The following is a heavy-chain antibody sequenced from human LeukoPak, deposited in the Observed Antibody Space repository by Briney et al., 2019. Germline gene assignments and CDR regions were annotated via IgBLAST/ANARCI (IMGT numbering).Heavy chain of an antibody. CDR2: INHSGST. J-gene: IGHJ5*02. V-gene: IGHV4-34*01. CDR3: ARGLYSSSWYRWFDP. D-gene: IGHD6-13*01. Sequence: SVTLSLTCAVYGGSFSGYYWSWIRQPPGKGLEWIGEINHSGSTNHNPSLKSRVTISVDTSKNQFSLKLSSVTAADTAVYYCARGLYSSSWYRWFDPWGQGTLVTVSS. CDR1: GGSFSGYY.